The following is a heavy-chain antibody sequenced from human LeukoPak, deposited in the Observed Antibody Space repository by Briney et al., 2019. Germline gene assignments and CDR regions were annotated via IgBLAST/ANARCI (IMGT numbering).Heavy chain of an antibody. Sequence: ASVKVSCTASGYTFTSYGISWVRQAPGQGLEWMGWISAYNGNTNYAQKLQGRVTMTTDTSTSTAYMELRSLRSDDTAVYYCARAPYSGSYGYFDYWGQGTLVTVSS. D-gene: IGHD1-26*01. CDR1: GYTFTSYG. V-gene: IGHV1-18*01. CDR3: ARAPYSGSYGYFDY. J-gene: IGHJ4*02. CDR2: ISAYNGNT.